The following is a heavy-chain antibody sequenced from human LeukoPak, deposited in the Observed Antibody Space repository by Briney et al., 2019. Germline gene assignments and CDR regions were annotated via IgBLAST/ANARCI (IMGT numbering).Heavy chain of an antibody. D-gene: IGHD2-21*02. V-gene: IGHV3-30*03. CDR2: ISYDGSNK. CDR3: ARESSGDWVFDY. Sequence: GGSLRLSCAASGFTFSSYGMHWVRQAPGKGLEWVAVISYDGSNKYYADSVKGRFTISRDNSKNTLYLQMNSLRAEDTAVYYCARESSGDWVFDYWGQGTLVTVSS. CDR1: GFTFSSYG. J-gene: IGHJ4*02.